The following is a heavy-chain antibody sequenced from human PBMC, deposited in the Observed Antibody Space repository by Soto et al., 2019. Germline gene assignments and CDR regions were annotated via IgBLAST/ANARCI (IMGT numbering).Heavy chain of an antibody. D-gene: IGHD5-12*01. J-gene: IGHJ4*02. CDR2: IIPIFGTA. Sequence: SVKVSCKASGGTFSSYAISWVRQAPGQGLEWMGWIIPIFGTANYAQKFQGRVTITANESTSTAYMELSSLRSEDTAVYYCARRGVGSGYDFDYWGQGTLVTVSS. CDR3: ARRGVGSGYDFDY. V-gene: IGHV1-69*13. CDR1: GGTFSSYA.